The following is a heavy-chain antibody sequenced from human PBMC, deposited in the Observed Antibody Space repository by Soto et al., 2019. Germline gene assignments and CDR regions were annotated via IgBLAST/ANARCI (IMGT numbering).Heavy chain of an antibody. J-gene: IGHJ6*02. CDR3: AREWRTPDAPLEYYYYYYGMDV. CDR2: ISAIFGTA. Sequence: SVKVSCKASGYTFTSYGSSWVRQAPGQGLEWMGGISAIFGTANYAQKFQGRVTITADESTSTAYMELSSLRSEDTAVYYCAREWRTPDAPLEYYYYYYGMDVWGQGTTVTVSS. CDR1: GYTFTSYG. D-gene: IGHD1-1*01. V-gene: IGHV1-69*13.